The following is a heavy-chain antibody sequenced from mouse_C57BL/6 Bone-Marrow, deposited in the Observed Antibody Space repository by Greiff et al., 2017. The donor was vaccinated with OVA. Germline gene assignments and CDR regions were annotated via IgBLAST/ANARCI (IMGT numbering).Heavy chain of an antibody. J-gene: IGHJ2*01. CDR2: ISDGGSYT. V-gene: IGHV5-4*01. Sequence: EVQLQQSGGGLVKPGGSLKLSCAASGFTFSSYAMSWVRQTPEKRLEWVATISDGGSYTYYPDNVKGRFTISRDNAKNNLYLQMSHLKSEDTAMYYCARDRELRPFDYWGQGTTLTVSS. CDR1: GFTFSSYA. CDR3: ARDRELRPFDY. D-gene: IGHD3-2*02.